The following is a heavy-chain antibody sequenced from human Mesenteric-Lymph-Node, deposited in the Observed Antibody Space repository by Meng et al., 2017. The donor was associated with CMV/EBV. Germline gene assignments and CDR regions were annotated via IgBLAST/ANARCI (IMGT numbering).Heavy chain of an antibody. Sequence: GESLKISCAASGFSFSNYAMSWVRQAPGKGLEWVSSISSGTNYIYYADSVKGRFTISRDNAKNSLYLQMDSLRAEDTAVYYCARESMDTALVRQSYYYYYYGMDVWGQGTTVTVSS. CDR1: GFSFSNYA. J-gene: IGHJ6*02. CDR3: ARESMDTALVRQSYYYYYYGMDV. V-gene: IGHV3-21*01. CDR2: ISSGTNYI. D-gene: IGHD5-18*01.